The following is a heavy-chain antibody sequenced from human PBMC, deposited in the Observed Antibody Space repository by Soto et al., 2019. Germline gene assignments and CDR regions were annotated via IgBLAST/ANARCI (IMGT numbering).Heavy chain of an antibody. V-gene: IGHV3-21*01. CDR3: AREYTAWPLAYGLDV. CDR1: GFTFSTYS. D-gene: IGHD2-2*02. J-gene: IGHJ6*02. CDR2: ISSRSDI. Sequence: GGSLRLSCVGSGFTFSTYSINWVRQAPGKGLEWVSSISSRSDIYYADSVKGRFTISRDNAKNSVSLQMDSLRAEDTAVYYCAREYTAWPLAYGLDVWGQGTTVTVS.